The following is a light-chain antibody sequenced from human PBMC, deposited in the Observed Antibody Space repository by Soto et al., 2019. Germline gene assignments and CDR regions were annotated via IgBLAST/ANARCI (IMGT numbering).Light chain of an antibody. V-gene: IGKV1-39*01. CDR2: VAS. CDR1: QRISSY. J-gene: IGKJ1*01. CDR3: QQSYGTPPWT. Sequence: DIQMTQSPSSLSASVGDRFTITWRASQRISSYLNWYQQKPGEAPKLLIYVASSLQSGVPSRFSGSGSGTDFTLTISSLQPEDFATYYCQQSYGTPPWTFGQGTKVDIK.